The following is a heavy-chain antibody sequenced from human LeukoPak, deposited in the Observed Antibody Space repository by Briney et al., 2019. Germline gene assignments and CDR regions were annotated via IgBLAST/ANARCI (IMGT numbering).Heavy chain of an antibody. V-gene: IGHV3-74*01. CDR1: GFTFSSYW. CDR3: VRDSRYCPDV. D-gene: IGHD2-21*02. J-gene: IGHJ6*02. CDR2: LISDGSSA. Sequence: GGSLRLSCAASGFTFSSYWMHWVRQAPGKGLVWVSRLISDGSSASYADSVKGRFTISRDNTKNTLYLQMNSLRAEDTAVYYCVRDSRYCPDVWGQGTTVTVSS.